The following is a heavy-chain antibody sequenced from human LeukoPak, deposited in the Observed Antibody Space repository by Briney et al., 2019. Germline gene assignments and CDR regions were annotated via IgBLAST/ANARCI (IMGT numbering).Heavy chain of an antibody. Sequence: PSETLSLTCTVSGGSISSSSYYWGWIRQPPGKGLEWIGSIYYSGSTYYNPSLKSRVTISVDTSKNQFSLKLSSVTAADTAVYYCARDVSQLSHWFDPWGQGTLVTVSS. V-gene: IGHV4-39*07. CDR2: IYYSGST. D-gene: IGHD6-6*01. CDR3: ARDVSQLSHWFDP. J-gene: IGHJ5*02. CDR1: GGSISSSSYY.